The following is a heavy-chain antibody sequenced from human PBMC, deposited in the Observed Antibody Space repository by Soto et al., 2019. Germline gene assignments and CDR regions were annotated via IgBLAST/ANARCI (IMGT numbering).Heavy chain of an antibody. CDR1: GYTFTSYA. CDR2: ISYDGSNK. D-gene: IGHD3-10*01. V-gene: IGHV3-30-3*01. J-gene: IGHJ6*02. CDR3: ARDPYYGSGSYYTLYYYYGMDV. Sequence: QVQLVQSGAEVKKPGASVKVSCKASGYTFTSYAMHWVRQAPGKGLEWVAVISYDGSNKYYADSVKGRFTISRDNSKNTLYLQMNSLRAEDTAVYYCARDPYYGSGSYYTLYYYYGMDVWGQGTTVTVSS.